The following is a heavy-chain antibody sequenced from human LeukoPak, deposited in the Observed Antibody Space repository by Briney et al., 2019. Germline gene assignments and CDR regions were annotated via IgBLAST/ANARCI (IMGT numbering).Heavy chain of an antibody. D-gene: IGHD3-22*01. CDR2: ISCSGGST. J-gene: IGHJ4*02. CDR1: GFTFSSYA. V-gene: IGHV3-23*01. Sequence: GGSVRLSCAASGFTFSSYAMSWVRQAPGKGLEWVSAISCSGGSTYYADSVKGRFTISRDNSKNTLYLQMNSLRAEDTAVYYCAKDLKSQRITMIVVVNTVDYWGQGTLVTVSS. CDR3: AKDLKSQRITMIVVVNTVDY.